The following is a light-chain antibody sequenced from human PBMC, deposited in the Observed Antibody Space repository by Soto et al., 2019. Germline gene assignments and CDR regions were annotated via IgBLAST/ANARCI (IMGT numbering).Light chain of an antibody. CDR3: QQFGRSPPSWT. V-gene: IGKV3-20*01. Sequence: EIVLTQSPGTLSLSPGERATLSCRASQSVSSSYLAWYQQKPGQPPRLLIFDASSRATGIPDRFSGSGSGTDFPLTISSLEPEEFAVYYCQQFGRSPPSWTFGQGTKVEIK. CDR1: QSVSSSY. CDR2: DAS. J-gene: IGKJ1*01.